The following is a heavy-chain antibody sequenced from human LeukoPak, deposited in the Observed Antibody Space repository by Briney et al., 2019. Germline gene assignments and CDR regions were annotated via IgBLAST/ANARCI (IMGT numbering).Heavy chain of an antibody. V-gene: IGHV3-21*01. CDR3: ARVYQGVSLFDGIDY. CDR1: GFTFSSYS. CDR2: ISTSSSYI. D-gene: IGHD3-10*01. Sequence: GGSLRLSCAASGFTFSSYSMNWVRQAPGKGLEWVSSISTSSSYINYADPVKGRFTISRDNAKKSLYLQMNSLRAEDTAVYYCARVYQGVSLFDGIDYWGQGTLVTVSS. J-gene: IGHJ4*02.